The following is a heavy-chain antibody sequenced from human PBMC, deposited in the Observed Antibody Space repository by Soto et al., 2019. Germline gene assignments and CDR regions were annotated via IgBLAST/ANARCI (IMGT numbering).Heavy chain of an antibody. D-gene: IGHD5-18*01. CDR1: GGSISSGGYY. J-gene: IGHJ4*02. CDR3: ARSGYSYGPNPLLY. V-gene: IGHV4-31*01. CDR2: IYYSGST. Sequence: QVQLQESGPGLVKPSQTLSLTCTVSGGSISSGGYYWSWIRQHPGKGLEWIGYIYYSGSTYYNPSRKSLVTISVDTSKNQFSLKLSSVTAADTAVYYCARSGYSYGPNPLLYWGQGTLVTVSS.